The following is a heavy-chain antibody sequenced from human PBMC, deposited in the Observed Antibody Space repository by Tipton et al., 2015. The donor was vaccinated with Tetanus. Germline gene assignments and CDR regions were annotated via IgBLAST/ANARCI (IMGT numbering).Heavy chain of an antibody. CDR3: ARRDRYNTDSFHL. D-gene: IGHD5-18*01. J-gene: IGHJ3*01. V-gene: IGHV4-31*03. CDR2: IYYSGST. CDR1: GGSISSGGYY. Sequence: TLSLTCTVSGGSISSGGYYWSWIRQHPGKGLEWIGDIYYSGSTYYNPSLKSRVTISVDTSKNQFSLKLNSVTAADTAVYYCARRDRYNTDSFHLWGQGTMVTV.